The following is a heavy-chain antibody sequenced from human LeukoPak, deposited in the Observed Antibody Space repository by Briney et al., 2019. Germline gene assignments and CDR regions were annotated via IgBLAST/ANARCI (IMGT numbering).Heavy chain of an antibody. J-gene: IGHJ4*02. CDR3: ARQDSKVGAYTGPYYFDY. CDR2: IYTSGTT. CDR1: GCSIRGYY. Sequence: SETLSLTCTVSGCSIRGYYWSWIRQPAGQGLEWIGRIYTSGTTHDNPSLKSRVTMSVDTSKNQVSLKVSSVTAADTAVYYCARQDSKVGAYTGPYYFDYWGQGTLVTVSS. V-gene: IGHV4-4*07. D-gene: IGHD1-26*01.